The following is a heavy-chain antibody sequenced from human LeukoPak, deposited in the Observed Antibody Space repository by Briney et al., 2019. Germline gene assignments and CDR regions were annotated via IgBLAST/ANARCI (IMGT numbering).Heavy chain of an antibody. V-gene: IGHV1-46*01. CDR2: INPSGGST. CDR3: AREGIGGGLLKGYCSGGSCYGY. CDR1: GYTFTSYY. Sequence: ASVKVSCKASGYTFTSYYMHWVRQAPGQGLEWMGIINPSGGSTSYVQKFQGRVTMTRDTSISTAYMELSRLRSDDTAVYYCAREGIGGGLLKGYCSGGSCYGYWGQGTLVTVSS. D-gene: IGHD2-15*01. J-gene: IGHJ4*02.